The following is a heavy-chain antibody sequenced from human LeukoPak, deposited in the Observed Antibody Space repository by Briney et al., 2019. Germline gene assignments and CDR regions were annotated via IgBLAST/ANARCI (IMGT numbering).Heavy chain of an antibody. CDR2: IYSGGST. CDR1: GFTVSSSY. J-gene: IGHJ4*02. Sequence: PGGSLRLSCAASGFTVSSSYMSWVRQAPGKGLERVSSIYSGGSTYYAASVKGRFTISRDNSKNTLFLQMNSLRAEDTAVYYCARIPRDGFGELWFDYWGQGTLVTVSS. CDR3: ARIPRDGFGELWFDY. V-gene: IGHV3-53*01. D-gene: IGHD3-10*01.